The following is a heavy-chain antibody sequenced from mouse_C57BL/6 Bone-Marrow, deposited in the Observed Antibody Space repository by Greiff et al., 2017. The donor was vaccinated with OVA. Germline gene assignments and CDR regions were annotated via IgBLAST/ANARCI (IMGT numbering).Heavy chain of an antibody. V-gene: IGHV1-58*01. D-gene: IGHD1-1*01. CDR3: ARGITTVVEDYFDY. J-gene: IGHJ2*01. CDR1: GYTFTSYG. Sequence: EVKLMESGAELVRPGSSVKMSCKTSGYTFTSYGINWVKQRPGQGLEWIGYIYIGNGYTEYNEKFKGKATLTSDTSSSTAYMQLSSLTSEDSAVYFCARGITTVVEDYFDYWGQGTTLTVSS. CDR2: IYIGNGYT.